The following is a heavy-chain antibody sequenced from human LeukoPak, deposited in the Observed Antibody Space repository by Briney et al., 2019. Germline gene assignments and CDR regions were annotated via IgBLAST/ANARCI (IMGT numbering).Heavy chain of an antibody. D-gene: IGHD3-10*01. J-gene: IGHJ6*02. CDR2: IYTSGST. V-gene: IGHV4-4*07. CDR3: ARDMSFGFGEWGSPYYYYGMDV. CDR1: GGSISSYY. Sequence: SETLSLTCTVSGGSISSYYWSWIRQPAGKGLEWIGRIYTSGSTNYNPSLKSRVTMSVDTSKNQFSLKLSSVTAADTAVYYCARDMSFGFGEWGSPYYYYGMDVWGQGTTVTVSS.